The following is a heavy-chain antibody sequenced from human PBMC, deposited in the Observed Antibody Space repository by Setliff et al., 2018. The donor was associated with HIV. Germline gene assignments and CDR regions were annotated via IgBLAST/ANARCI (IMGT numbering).Heavy chain of an antibody. Sequence: SETLSLTCAVYGGSFSGYYWSWIRQPPGKGLEWIGFIYNTETTNYNPSLEGRITLSIDLSKNQFSLKLTSVTAADSALYFCVRQSGSFWYVDPWGQGTQVTVSS. CDR3: VRQSGSFWYVDP. CDR1: GGSFSGYY. V-gene: IGHV4-34*01. D-gene: IGHD1-26*01. J-gene: IGHJ5*02. CDR2: IYNTETT.